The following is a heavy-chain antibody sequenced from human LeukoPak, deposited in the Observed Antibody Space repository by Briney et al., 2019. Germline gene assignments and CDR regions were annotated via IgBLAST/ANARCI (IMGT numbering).Heavy chain of an antibody. J-gene: IGHJ5*02. CDR1: GVSFSGYY. Sequence: SETLSLTCAVYGVSFSGYYWSWIRQPPGKGLEWIGEINHSGSTNYNPSLKSRVTISVDTSKNQFSLKLSSVTAADTAVYYCARGLSSTSCYWCPNWFDPWGQGTLVTVSS. CDR3: ARGLSSTSCYWCPNWFDP. CDR2: INHSGST. D-gene: IGHD2-2*01. V-gene: IGHV4-34*01.